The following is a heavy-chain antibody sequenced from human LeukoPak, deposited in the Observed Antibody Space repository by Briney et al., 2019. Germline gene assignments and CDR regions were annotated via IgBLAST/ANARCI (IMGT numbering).Heavy chain of an antibody. Sequence: PGGSLRLSCAASGFTVSSNYMSWVRQAPGKGLEWVSVIYSGGSTYYADSVKGRFTISRDNSKNTLYLQMNSLRAEDTAVYYCAKDLAVVVNYYYYGMDVWGQGTTVTVSS. V-gene: IGHV3-53*05. J-gene: IGHJ6*02. CDR3: AKDLAVVVNYYYYGMDV. D-gene: IGHD3-22*01. CDR2: IYSGGST. CDR1: GFTVSSNY.